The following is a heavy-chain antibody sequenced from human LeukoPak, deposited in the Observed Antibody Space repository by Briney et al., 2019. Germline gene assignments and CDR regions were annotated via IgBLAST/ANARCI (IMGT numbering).Heavy chain of an antibody. V-gene: IGHV1-69*06. D-gene: IGHD5-24*01. Sequence: GASVKVSCKASGGTFSSYAISWVRQAPGQGLEWMGGIIPIFGTANYAQKFQGRVTITADKSTSTAYMELSSLRSEDTAVYYCASRGRDGYNSGAFDIWGQGTMVTVSS. CDR1: GGTFSSYA. CDR3: ASRGRDGYNSGAFDI. CDR2: IIPIFGTA. J-gene: IGHJ3*02.